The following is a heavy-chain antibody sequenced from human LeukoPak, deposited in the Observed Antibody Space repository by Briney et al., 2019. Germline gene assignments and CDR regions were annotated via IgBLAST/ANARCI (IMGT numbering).Heavy chain of an antibody. V-gene: IGHV3-9*01. CDR3: AKDIGYSYGTGYFDY. J-gene: IGHJ4*02. CDR1: GFTFDDYA. CDR2: ISWNSGGI. D-gene: IGHD5-18*01. Sequence: GGSLRLSCAASGFTFDDYAMHWVRQAPGKGLEWVSGISWNSGGIGYADSVKGRFTISRDNAKNSLYLQMNSLRAEDTALYYCAKDIGYSYGTGYFDYWGQGTLVTVSS.